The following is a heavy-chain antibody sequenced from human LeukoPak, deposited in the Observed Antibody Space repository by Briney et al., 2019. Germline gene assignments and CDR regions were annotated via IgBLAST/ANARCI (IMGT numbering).Heavy chain of an antibody. D-gene: IGHD3-16*01. CDR2: IDPSGGVT. Sequence: ASVKVSCKASGYTFTRYYMHWVRQAPGQGLEWMGRIDPSGGVTNYAHKFQGRVIMTRDTSISTAYMELSRLTSDDTAVYYCARYVDGLDSWGQGTLDTVSS. CDR3: ARYVDGLDS. V-gene: IGHV1-2*06. J-gene: IGHJ5*01. CDR1: GYTFTRYY.